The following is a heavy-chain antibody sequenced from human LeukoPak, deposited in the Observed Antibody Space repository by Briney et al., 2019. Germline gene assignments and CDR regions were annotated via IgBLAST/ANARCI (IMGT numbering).Heavy chain of an antibody. CDR2: IWYDGSNK. V-gene: IGHV3-33*01. Sequence: GGSLRLSCAASGFTFSSYGMHWVRQAPGKGLEWVAVIWYDGSNKYYADSVKGRFTISRDNSKNTLYLQMNSLRAEDTAVYYCARGRPYSSGWYGFDYWGQGTLVTVSS. J-gene: IGHJ4*02. CDR3: ARGRPYSSGWYGFDY. D-gene: IGHD6-19*01. CDR1: GFTFSSYG.